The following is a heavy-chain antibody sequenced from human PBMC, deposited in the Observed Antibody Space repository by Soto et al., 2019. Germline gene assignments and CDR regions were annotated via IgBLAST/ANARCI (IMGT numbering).Heavy chain of an antibody. J-gene: IGHJ2*01. CDR3: AKVIRELSLKRGWYFDL. CDR1: GFTFSSYG. Sequence: QVQLVESGGGVVQPGRSLRLSCAASGFTFSSYGMHWVRQAPGKGLEWVAVISYDGSNKYYADSVKGRFTISRDNSKNTLYLQMNSLRAEDTAVYYCAKVIRELSLKRGWYFDLWGRGTLVTVSS. V-gene: IGHV3-30*18. CDR2: ISYDGSNK. D-gene: IGHD3-16*02.